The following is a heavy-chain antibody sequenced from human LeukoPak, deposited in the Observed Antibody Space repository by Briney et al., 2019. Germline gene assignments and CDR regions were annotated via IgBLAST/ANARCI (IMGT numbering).Heavy chain of an antibody. D-gene: IGHD3-10*01. CDR2: IYYSGYT. V-gene: IGHV4-39*01. J-gene: IGHJ4*02. CDR3: ARSGSRWEPSFDY. Sequence: SETLSLTCTVSGGSISSINYYWGWIRQPPGKGLEWIGSIYYSGYTYYNPSLRSRVTISVDTSKNQFSLKLSSVTAADTAVYYCARSGSRWEPSFDYWGQGTLVTVSS. CDR1: GGSISSINYY.